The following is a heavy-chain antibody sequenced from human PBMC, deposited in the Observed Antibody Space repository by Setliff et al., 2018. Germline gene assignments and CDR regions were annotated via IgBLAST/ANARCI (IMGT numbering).Heavy chain of an antibody. V-gene: IGHV4-4*08. CDR1: GGSIRNYY. D-gene: IGHD2-2*02. CDR3: ARGINTVSWTPKY. J-gene: IGHJ4*02. CDR2: IQTGGST. Sequence: PSETLSLTCTVSGGSIRNYYWSWIRQPPGKGLEWIGYIQTGGSTNYNPSLKSRVNISVDTSKKQFSLKLSSVTAADTAVYYCARGINTVSWTPKYWGQGILVTAPQ.